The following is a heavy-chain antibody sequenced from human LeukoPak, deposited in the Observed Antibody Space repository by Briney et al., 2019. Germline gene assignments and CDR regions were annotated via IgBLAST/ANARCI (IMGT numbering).Heavy chain of an antibody. CDR2: ISSSSYI. J-gene: IGHJ4*02. Sequence: KPGGSLRLSCAASGFTFSSYSMNWVRQAPGKGLEWVSSISSSSYIYYADSVKGRFTISRDNAKNTLYLQMNSLRAEDTAVYYYAREGGYDPFEYWGQGTLVTVSS. V-gene: IGHV3-21*01. CDR3: AREGGYDPFEY. D-gene: IGHD5-12*01. CDR1: GFTFSSYS.